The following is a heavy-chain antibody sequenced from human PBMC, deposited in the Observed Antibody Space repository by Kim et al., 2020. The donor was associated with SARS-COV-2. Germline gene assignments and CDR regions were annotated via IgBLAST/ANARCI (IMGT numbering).Heavy chain of an antibody. CDR3: ARIRRSSGWYGGHYYYGMDV. CDR1: GFSLSTSGMR. Sequence: SGPTLVNPTQTLTLTCTFSGFSLSTSGMRVSWIRQPPGKALEWLARIDWDDDKYYSTSLKTRLTISKDTSKNQVVLTMTNMDPVDTATYYCARIRRSSGWYGGHYYYGMDVWGQGTTVTVSS. D-gene: IGHD6-19*01. J-gene: IGHJ6*02. V-gene: IGHV2-70*04. CDR2: IDWDDDK.